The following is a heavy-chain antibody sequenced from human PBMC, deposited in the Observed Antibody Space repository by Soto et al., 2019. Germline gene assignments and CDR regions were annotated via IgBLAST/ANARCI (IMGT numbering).Heavy chain of an antibody. J-gene: IGHJ4*02. D-gene: IGHD3-9*01. V-gene: IGHV4-31*03. CDR1: GGSISSGSFY. CDR2: ISDSGSS. CDR3: ARTTFYDILTAYYSLFDY. Sequence: QVQLQESGPGLVKPSQTLTLTCTVSGGSISSGSFYWSWIRQHPGKGLEWIGHISDSGSSYYNPSLESRVTISGGTSKHQFSLKLSAVTAADTAVYFCARTTFYDILTAYYSLFDYWGQGTLVTVSS.